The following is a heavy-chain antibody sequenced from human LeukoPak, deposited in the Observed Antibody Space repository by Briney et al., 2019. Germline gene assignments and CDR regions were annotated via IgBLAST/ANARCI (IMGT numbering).Heavy chain of an antibody. CDR3: ARRYSSSWYVRAYNWFDP. CDR1: GYSFTSYW. J-gene: IGHJ5*02. D-gene: IGHD6-13*01. Sequence: GESLKISCKGSGYSFTSYWIGWVRQMPGKGLECMGIIYPGDSDTRYSPSFQGQVTISADKSISTAYLQWSSLKASDTAMYYCARRYSSSWYVRAYNWFDPWGQGTLVTVSS. CDR2: IYPGDSDT. V-gene: IGHV5-51*01.